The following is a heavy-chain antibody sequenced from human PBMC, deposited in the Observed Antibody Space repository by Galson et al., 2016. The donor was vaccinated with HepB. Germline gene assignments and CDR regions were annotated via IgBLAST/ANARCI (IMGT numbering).Heavy chain of an antibody. CDR3: AREGGTSGTYRYSFDY. CDR2: VSSGGTTQ. D-gene: IGHD1-26*01. Sequence: SLRLSCATFDFTFSGYGMHWVRQAPGKGLEWVAVVSSGGTTQYYADSVKGRFTISRDNSKSTLYLQMDSLGIDATAVYYCAREGGTSGTYRYSFDYWGQGTLVTVSS. V-gene: IGHV3-30*03. J-gene: IGHJ4*02. CDR1: DFTFSGYG.